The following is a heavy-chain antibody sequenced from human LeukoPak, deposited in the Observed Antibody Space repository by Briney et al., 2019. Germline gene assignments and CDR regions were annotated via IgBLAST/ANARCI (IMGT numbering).Heavy chain of an antibody. CDR2: ISYDGSNK. Sequence: GGSLRLSCAASGFTFSDYYMSWIRQAPGKGLEWVAVISYDGSNKYYADSVKGRFTISRDNSKNTLYLQMNSLRAEDTAVYYCARDRVGGSGSFFDYWGQGTLVTVSS. D-gene: IGHD3-10*01. V-gene: IGHV3-30-3*01. J-gene: IGHJ4*02. CDR3: ARDRVGGSGSFFDY. CDR1: GFTFSDYY.